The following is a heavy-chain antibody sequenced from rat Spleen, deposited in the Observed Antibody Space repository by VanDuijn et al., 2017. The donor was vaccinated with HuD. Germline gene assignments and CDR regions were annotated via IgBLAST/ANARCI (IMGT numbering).Heavy chain of an antibody. V-gene: IGHV5-29*01. Sequence: EVQLVESGGGLVQPGRSLKLSCVTSGFTFNYYWMTWIRQAPTKGLEWVATLSYDGHTTYYRDSVKGRFTVSRDNAKSSLYLQLDSLRSEDTATYYCARHRNYGGIPFDYWGQGVMVKVSS. J-gene: IGHJ2*01. D-gene: IGHD1-11*01. CDR3: ARHRNYGGIPFDY. CDR1: GFTFNYYW. CDR2: LSYDGHTT.